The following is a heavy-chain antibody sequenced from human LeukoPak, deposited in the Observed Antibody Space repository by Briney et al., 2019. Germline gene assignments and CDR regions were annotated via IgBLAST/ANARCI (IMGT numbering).Heavy chain of an antibody. V-gene: IGHV1-24*01. CDR2: FDPEDGET. J-gene: IGHJ3*02. CDR3: ATNDPNKWELPLFDI. D-gene: IGHD1-26*01. Sequence: ASVKVSCKVSGYTLTELSMHWVRQAPGKGLEWMGGFDPEDGETIYAQKFQGRVTMTEDTSTDTAYMELSSLRSEDTAVYYCATNDPNKWELPLFDIWGQGTMVTVSS. CDR1: GYTLTELS.